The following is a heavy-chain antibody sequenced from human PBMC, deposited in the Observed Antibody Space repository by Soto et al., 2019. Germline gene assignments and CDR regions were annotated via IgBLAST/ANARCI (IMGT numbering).Heavy chain of an antibody. CDR3: ARVVISTQSNWFDP. J-gene: IGHJ5*02. CDR2: IYYRGST. V-gene: IGHV4-31*03. CDR1: GGSISSGGYY. Sequence: QVQLQESGPGLVKPSQTLSLTCTVSGGSISSGGYYWSWIRQHPGKGLEWIGYIYYRGSTYYNPSLRSRVTXQVXTXMNQFSLKLSSVTAADTAVYYCARVVISTQSNWFDPWGQGTLVTVSS. D-gene: IGHD3-3*02.